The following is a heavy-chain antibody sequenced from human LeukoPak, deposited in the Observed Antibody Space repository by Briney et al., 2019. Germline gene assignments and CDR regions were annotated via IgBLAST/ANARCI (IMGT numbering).Heavy chain of an antibody. D-gene: IGHD2-15*01. CDR2: IYYSGST. V-gene: IGHV4-59*01. CDR3: ARDWSDCSGGSCYFNWIDP. Sequence: SETLSLTCTVSGGSISSYYWSWIRQPPGKGLEWIGYIYYSGSTNYNPSLKSRVTISVDTSKNQFSLKLGSVTAADTAVYYCARDWSDCSGGSCYFNWIDPWGQGTLVTVSS. CDR1: GGSISSYY. J-gene: IGHJ5*02.